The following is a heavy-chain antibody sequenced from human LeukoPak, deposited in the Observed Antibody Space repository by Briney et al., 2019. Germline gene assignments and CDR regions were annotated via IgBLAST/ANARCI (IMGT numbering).Heavy chain of an antibody. V-gene: IGHV3-7*03. J-gene: IGHJ4*02. CDR1: GFTFSTYW. D-gene: IGHD6-13*01. CDR3: ARDSGWFRFDS. CDR2: IKEDGSDK. Sequence: GGSLRLSCAASGFTFSTYWMTWVRQAPGKGLEWVANIKEDGSDKYYVDSVKGRFTISRDNAKSSLCLQMNGLRAEDTAVYFCARDSGWFRFDSWGQGTLVTVSS.